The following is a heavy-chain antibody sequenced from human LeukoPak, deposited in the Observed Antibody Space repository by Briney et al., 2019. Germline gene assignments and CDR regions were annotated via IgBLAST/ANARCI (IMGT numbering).Heavy chain of an antibody. CDR1: GFTFSSYS. V-gene: IGHV3-21*01. Sequence: PGGSLSLSCAASGFTFSSYSMNWVRQAPAKGLEWVSSISSSSSYIYYADSVKGRFTISRDNAKNSLYLQMNSLRAEDTAVYYCARLSNSSGWFSLDYWGQGTLVTVSS. CDR2: ISSSSSYI. CDR3: ARLSNSSGWFSLDY. D-gene: IGHD6-19*01. J-gene: IGHJ4*02.